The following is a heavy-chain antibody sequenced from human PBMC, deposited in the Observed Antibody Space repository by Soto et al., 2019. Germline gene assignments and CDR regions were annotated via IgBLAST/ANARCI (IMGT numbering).Heavy chain of an antibody. CDR3: ASSPPTDDYSNYSDAFDI. CDR2: IYYSGST. CDR1: GGSISSYY. D-gene: IGHD4-4*01. V-gene: IGHV4-59*08. J-gene: IGHJ3*02. Sequence: PSETLSLTCTVSGGSISSYYWSWIRQPPGKGLEWIGYIYYSGSTNYNPSLKSRVTISVDTSKNQFSLKLSSVTAADTAVYYCASSPPTDDYSNYSDAFDIWGQGKMVTVSS.